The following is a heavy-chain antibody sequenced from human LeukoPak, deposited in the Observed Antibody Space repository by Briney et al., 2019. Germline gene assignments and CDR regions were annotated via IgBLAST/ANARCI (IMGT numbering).Heavy chain of an antibody. CDR2: MNPNSGNT. J-gene: IGHJ6*02. CDR3: AREDGGWVTTNYYYGMDV. Sequence: ASVKVSCKASGYTFTSYDINWVRQATGQGLEWMGWMNPNSGNTGYAQKFQGRVTMTRNTSISTAYMELSSLRSEDTAVYYCAREDGGWVTTNYYYGMDVWGQGTTVTVSS. V-gene: IGHV1-8*01. D-gene: IGHD4-17*01. CDR1: GYTFTSYD.